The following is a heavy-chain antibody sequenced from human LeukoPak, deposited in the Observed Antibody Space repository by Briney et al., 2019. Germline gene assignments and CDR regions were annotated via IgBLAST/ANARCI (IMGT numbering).Heavy chain of an antibody. CDR2: IYYSGST. J-gene: IGHJ4*02. Sequence: PSETLSLTCTVSGGSISSSSYYWGWIRQPPGKGLEWIGSIYYSGSTYYNPSLKGRVTISVDTSKNQFSLKLSSVTAADTAVYYCARHHPKPFTMVQGAPDYWGQGTLVTVSS. V-gene: IGHV4-39*01. D-gene: IGHD3-10*01. CDR3: ARHHPKPFTMVQGAPDY. CDR1: GGSISSSSYY.